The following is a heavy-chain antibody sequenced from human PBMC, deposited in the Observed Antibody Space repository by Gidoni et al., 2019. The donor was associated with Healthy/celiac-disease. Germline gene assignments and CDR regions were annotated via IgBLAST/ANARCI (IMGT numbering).Heavy chain of an antibody. CDR3: ARGGDSSGWYVEEDFDY. D-gene: IGHD6-19*01. CDR2: IYYSGST. CDR1: GGSISSYY. Sequence: QVQLQESGPGLVKPSVTLSLTCTVSGGSISSYYWSWIRQPPGKGLEWIGYIYYSGSTNYNPSLKSRVTISVDTSKNQFSLKLSSVTAADTAVYYCARGGDSSGWYVEEDFDYWGQGTLVTVSS. J-gene: IGHJ4*02. V-gene: IGHV4-59*01.